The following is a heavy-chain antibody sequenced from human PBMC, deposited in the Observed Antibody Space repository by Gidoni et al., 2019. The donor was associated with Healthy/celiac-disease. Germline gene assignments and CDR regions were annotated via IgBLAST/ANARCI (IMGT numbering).Heavy chain of an antibody. CDR1: GYTFTGYN. CDR2: INPNSGGT. D-gene: IGHD3-22*01. V-gene: IGHV1-2*04. Sequence: QVQLVQSGAEVKKPGASVKLSCKASGYTFTGYNMHWVRQAPGQGLEWMGWINPNSGGTNYAQKFQGWVTMTRDTSISTAYMELSRLRSDDTAVYYCARAPYDSSGYYFDYWGQGTLVTVSS. CDR3: ARAPYDSSGYYFDY. J-gene: IGHJ4*02.